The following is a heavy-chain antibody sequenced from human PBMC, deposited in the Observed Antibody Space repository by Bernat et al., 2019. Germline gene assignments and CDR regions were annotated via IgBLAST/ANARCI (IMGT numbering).Heavy chain of an antibody. D-gene: IGHD5-12*01. Sequence: EVQLVESGGGLVQPGGSLRLSCAASGFTFSSYWMTWVRQAPGKGLEWVANIKQDGSEKYYEDSVKGRFTISRDNAKNSLYLQMNSLRAEDTAVYYCAREMSGYVEGDAFDIWGQGTMVTVSS. V-gene: IGHV3-7*03. CDR2: IKQDGSEK. J-gene: IGHJ3*02. CDR3: AREMSGYVEGDAFDI. CDR1: GFTFSSYW.